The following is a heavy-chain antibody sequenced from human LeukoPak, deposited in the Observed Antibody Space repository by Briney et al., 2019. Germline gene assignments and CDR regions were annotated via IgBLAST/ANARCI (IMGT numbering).Heavy chain of an antibody. V-gene: IGHV1-69*04. D-gene: IGHD3-9*01. J-gene: IGHJ4*01. CDR1: GGIFTSYA. CDR2: IIPVVDEE. CDR3: AATIFFRNVCCLRNYYFDD. Sequence: SGELSCKASGGIFTSYAIHWVRQSPGHGLKGMRRIIPVVDEEHYSQNFQGRVAIAADKSTSTAYMELRILRSEDTAVYFCAATIFFRNVCCLRNYYFDDWGQGTLVTVSS.